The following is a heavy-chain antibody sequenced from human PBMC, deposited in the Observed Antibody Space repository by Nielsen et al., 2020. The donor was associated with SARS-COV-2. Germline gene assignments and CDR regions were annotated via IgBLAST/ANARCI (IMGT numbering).Heavy chain of an antibody. CDR1: GFTFSDFG. V-gene: IGHV3-33*05. D-gene: IGHD3-10*01. J-gene: IGHJ3*02. Sequence: GGSLRLSCAASGFTFSDFGMHWVRQAPGKGLEWVAVISYDGSNKYYADSVKGRFTISRDNSKNTLYLQMNSLRAEDTAIYFCAKDDVVRGDAYDIWGQGTVVTVSS. CDR3: AKDDVVRGDAYDI. CDR2: ISYDGSNK.